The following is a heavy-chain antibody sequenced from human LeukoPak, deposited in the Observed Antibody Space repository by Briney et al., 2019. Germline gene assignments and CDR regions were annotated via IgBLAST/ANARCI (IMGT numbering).Heavy chain of an antibody. J-gene: IGHJ6*03. D-gene: IGHD3-10*01. V-gene: IGHV4-39*07. Sequence: PSETLSLTCTVSGGSISSSSYYWGWIRQPPGKGLEWIGSIYYSGSTYSNPSLQSRVTISVDTSKNQISLKLSSVTAADTAVYYCARTYGSGSYYNSYYYYYMDVWGKGTTVTISS. CDR1: GGSISSSSYY. CDR2: IYYSGST. CDR3: ARTYGSGSYYNSYYYYYMDV.